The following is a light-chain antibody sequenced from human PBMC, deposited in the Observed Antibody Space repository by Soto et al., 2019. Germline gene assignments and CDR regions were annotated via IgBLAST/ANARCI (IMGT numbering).Light chain of an antibody. CDR3: SSYAGNNIFVF. CDR2: DVS. CDR1: SSDVGGYNY. J-gene: IGLJ1*01. V-gene: IGLV2-8*01. Sequence: QSALTQPPSASGSPGQSVTISCTGTSSDVGGYNYVSWYQQHPGKAPKLMIYDVSKRPSGVPDRFSGSKSGNTASLTVSGLQAEDEADYYCSSYAGNNIFVFFGTGTKLTVL.